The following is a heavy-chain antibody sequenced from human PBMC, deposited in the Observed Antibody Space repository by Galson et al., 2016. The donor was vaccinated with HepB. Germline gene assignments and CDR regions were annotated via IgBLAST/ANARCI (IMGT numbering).Heavy chain of an antibody. V-gene: IGHV3-23*01. Sequence: SLRLSCAASGFTFSSYAMTWVRQAPGKGLEWVSGISDSGGSTYYADSVKGRFTISRDNSKDTPYLQMNSLRADDTAVYYCALLSHWGQGTLVTVSS. J-gene: IGHJ4*02. CDR2: ISDSGGST. D-gene: IGHD2/OR15-2a*01. CDR3: ALLSH. CDR1: GFTFSSYA.